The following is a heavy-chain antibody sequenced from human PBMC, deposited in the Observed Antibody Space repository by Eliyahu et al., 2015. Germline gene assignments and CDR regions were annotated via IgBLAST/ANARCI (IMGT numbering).Heavy chain of an antibody. D-gene: IGHD1-7*01. CDR1: GGXFSXYY. CDR3: ARRRSYNWNYRGGPFDY. CDR2: INHSGST. J-gene: IGHJ4*02. Sequence: QVQLQQWGAGLLKPSETLSLTCXXXGGXFSXYYWSWIRQPPGKGLEWIGEINHSGSTNYNPSLKSRVTISVDTSKNQFSLKLSSVTAADTAVYYCARRRSYNWNYRGGPFDYWGQGTLVTVSS. V-gene: IGHV4-34*01.